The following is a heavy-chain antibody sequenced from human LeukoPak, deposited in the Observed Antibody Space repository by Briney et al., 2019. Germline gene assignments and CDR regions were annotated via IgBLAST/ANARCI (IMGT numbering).Heavy chain of an antibody. CDR2: IKSDGSST. CDR3: SRDSLSSCGGDCYSGLDV. V-gene: IGHV3-74*01. J-gene: IGHJ6*02. Sequence: GGSLRLSCAASGFTFSNYWMHWVRQAPGEALMWVSRIKSDGSSTTYADSVKGRFTIARDNAKNTLYLQMNSLRAEDTAVYYCSRDSLSSCGGDCYSGLDVWGQGTTVTVSS. D-gene: IGHD2-21*02. CDR1: GFTFSNYW.